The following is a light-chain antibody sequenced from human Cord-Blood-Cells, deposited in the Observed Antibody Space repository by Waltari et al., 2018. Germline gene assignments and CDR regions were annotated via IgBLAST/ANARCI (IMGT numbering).Light chain of an antibody. J-gene: IGKJ1*01. Sequence: EIVMTQSPATLSVSPVERATLSCRASQSVSSNLAWYQQKPGQAPRLLIYGASTRATGIPARFSGSGSGTEFTLTISSLQSEDFAVYYWQQYNNWPRTFGQGTKVEIK. CDR1: QSVSSN. CDR2: GAS. CDR3: QQYNNWPRT. V-gene: IGKV3-15*01.